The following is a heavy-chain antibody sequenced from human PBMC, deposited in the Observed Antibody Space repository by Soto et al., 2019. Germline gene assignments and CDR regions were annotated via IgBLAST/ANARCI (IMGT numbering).Heavy chain of an antibody. J-gene: IGHJ4*02. CDR2: IYYSGST. CDR1: GGSISSSSYY. CDR3: ASLWSGYYGD. V-gene: IGHV4-39*01. D-gene: IGHD3-3*01. Sequence: QLQLEESGPGLVKPSETLSLTCTVSGGSISSSSYYWGWIRQPPGKGLEWIGSIYYSGSTYYNPSLKSRVTISVDTSKNQFSLKLSSVTAADTAVYYCASLWSGYYGDWGQGTLVTVSS.